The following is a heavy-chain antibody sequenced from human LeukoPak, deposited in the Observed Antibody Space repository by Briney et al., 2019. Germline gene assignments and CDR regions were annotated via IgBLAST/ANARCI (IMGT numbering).Heavy chain of an antibody. CDR1: GGSISSSSYY. CDR2: VYHSGST. CDR3: ARQEIVLIPAAISSPPLEAVDY. J-gene: IGHJ4*02. Sequence: SGTLSLTCTVSGGSISSSSYYWGWIRQPPGKGLEWIGNVYHSGSTYYNPSLRSRLTISVDTSKNQFSPKLTSVTAADTAECYCARQEIVLIPAAISSPPLEAVDYWGQGTLVTVSS. D-gene: IGHD2-2*01. V-gene: IGHV4-39*01.